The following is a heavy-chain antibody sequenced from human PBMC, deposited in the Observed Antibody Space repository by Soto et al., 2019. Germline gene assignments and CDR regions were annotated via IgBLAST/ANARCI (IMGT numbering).Heavy chain of an antibody. D-gene: IGHD5-12*01. CDR2: ISGSGGST. CDR1: GFTFISYA. J-gene: IGHJ4*02. Sequence: SLRLSCAASGFTFISYAMSWVRQAPGKGLEWVSAISGSGGSTYYADSVKGRFTISRDNSKNTLYLQMNSLRAEDTAVYYCAKGIVATIRALQPFDYWGKGTLVTDSS. CDR3: AKGIVATIRALQPFDY. V-gene: IGHV3-23*01.